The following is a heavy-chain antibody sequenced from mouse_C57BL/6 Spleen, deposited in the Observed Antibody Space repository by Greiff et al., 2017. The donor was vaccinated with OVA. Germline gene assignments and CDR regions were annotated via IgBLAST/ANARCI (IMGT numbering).Heavy chain of an antibody. CDR1: GFTFSSYA. CDR3: ARDQGYDSYWYFDV. D-gene: IGHD2-4*01. CDR2: ISDGGSYT. Sequence: EVKLMESGGGLVKPGGSLKLSCAASGFTFSSYAMSWVRQTPEKRLEWVATISDGGSYTYYPDNVKGRFTISRDNAKNNLYLQMSHLKSEDTAMYYCARDQGYDSYWYFDVWGTGTTVTVSS. J-gene: IGHJ1*03. V-gene: IGHV5-4*01.